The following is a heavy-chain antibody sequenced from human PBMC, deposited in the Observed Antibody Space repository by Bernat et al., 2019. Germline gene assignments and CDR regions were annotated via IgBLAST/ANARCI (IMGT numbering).Heavy chain of an antibody. Sequence: EVQLVESGGGLVKPGGSLRLSCAASGFTFSSYSMNWVRQAPGKGLEWVSSISSSSSYIYYADSVKGRFTISRDNAKNSLYLQMNSLRAEDTAVYYCARDPVIAAYPYYFDYWGQGTLVTVSS. V-gene: IGHV3-21*01. J-gene: IGHJ4*02. CDR3: ARDPVIAAYPYYFDY. CDR1: GFTFSSYS. D-gene: IGHD6-25*01. CDR2: ISSSSSYI.